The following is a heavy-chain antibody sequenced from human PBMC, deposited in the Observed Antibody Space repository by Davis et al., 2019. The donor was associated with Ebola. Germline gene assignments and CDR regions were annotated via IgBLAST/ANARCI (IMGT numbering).Heavy chain of an antibody. CDR1: GGSFSSYA. CDR3: ARGVRWLKLAWFDP. CDR2: ISAYNGNT. D-gene: IGHD5-24*01. Sequence: ASVKVSCKASGGSFSSYAISWVRQAPGQGLEWMGWISAYNGNTNYAQKLQGRVTMTRDTSTSTVYMELSSLRSEDTAVYYCARGVRWLKLAWFDPWGQGTLVTVSS. J-gene: IGHJ5*02. V-gene: IGHV1-18*01.